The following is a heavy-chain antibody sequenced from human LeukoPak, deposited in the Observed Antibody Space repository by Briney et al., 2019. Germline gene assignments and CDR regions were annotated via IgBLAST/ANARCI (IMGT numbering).Heavy chain of an antibody. CDR3: ASGRGITGTMEY. Sequence: SETLSLTCTVSGGSISSYYWSWIRQPAGKGLEWIGRIYTSGSTDYIPSLKSRVTMSLDMSRSQFSLKLTSVTAADTAVYYCASGRGITGTMEYWGQGTLVTVSS. CDR2: IYTSGST. D-gene: IGHD1-7*01. V-gene: IGHV4-4*07. CDR1: GGSISSYY. J-gene: IGHJ4*02.